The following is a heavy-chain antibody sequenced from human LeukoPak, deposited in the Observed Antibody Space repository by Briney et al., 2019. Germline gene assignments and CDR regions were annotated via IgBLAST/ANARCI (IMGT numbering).Heavy chain of an antibody. D-gene: IGHD3-22*01. Sequence: AETLSLTCAVYGRSFGGYYWSWIRQPPGKGLEWIGEINHIGSTNYNPSLKSRVTISVDTSKNQFSLKLSSVTAADTAVYYCARGFGSYYYDSSGRAFDIWGQGTMVTVSS. CDR2: INHIGST. CDR3: ARGFGSYYYDSSGRAFDI. CDR1: GRSFGGYY. V-gene: IGHV4-34*01. J-gene: IGHJ3*02.